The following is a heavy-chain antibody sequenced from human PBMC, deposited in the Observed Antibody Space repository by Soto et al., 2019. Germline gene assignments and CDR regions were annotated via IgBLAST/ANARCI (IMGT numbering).Heavy chain of an antibody. CDR3: AIRGHPPPTAY. Sequence: GGSLRLSCAVSGFTFSVYAMSWVRQAPGKGLEWVSAISGSVGSTWHADSVKGRFTISRDNSKNTLYLQMNSLRAEDTAVYYCAIRGHPPPTAYWGQGTLVTVSS. J-gene: IGHJ4*02. D-gene: IGHD4-17*01. CDR2: ISGSVGST. V-gene: IGHV3-23*01. CDR1: GFTFSVYA.